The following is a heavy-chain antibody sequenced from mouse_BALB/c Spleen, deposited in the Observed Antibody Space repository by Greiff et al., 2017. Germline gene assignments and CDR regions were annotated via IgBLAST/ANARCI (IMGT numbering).Heavy chain of an antibody. CDR1: GYTFTSYN. CDR2: IYPGNGDT. CDR3: ARYGDGYDYAMDY. Sequence: LQQSGAELVKPGASVKMSCKASGYTFTSYNMHWVKQTPGQGLEWIGAIYPGNGDTSYNQKFKGKATLTADKSSSTAYMQLSSLTSEDSAVYYCARYGDGYDYAMDYWGQGTSVTVSS. D-gene: IGHD2-2*01. J-gene: IGHJ4*01. V-gene: IGHV1-12*01.